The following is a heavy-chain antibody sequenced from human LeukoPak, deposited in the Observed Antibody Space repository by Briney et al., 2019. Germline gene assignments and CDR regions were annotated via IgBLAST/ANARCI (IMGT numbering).Heavy chain of an antibody. D-gene: IGHD6-19*01. CDR2: IYYSGST. V-gene: IGHV4-59*01. J-gene: IGHJ6*02. Sequence: PSETLSLTCTVSGGSISSYYWSWIRQPPGKGLEWIGYIYYSGSTNYNPSLKGRVTISVDTSKNQFSLKLSSVTAADTAVYYCARDQLSGWNYYGMDVWGQGTTVTVSS. CDR1: GGSISSYY. CDR3: ARDQLSGWNYYGMDV.